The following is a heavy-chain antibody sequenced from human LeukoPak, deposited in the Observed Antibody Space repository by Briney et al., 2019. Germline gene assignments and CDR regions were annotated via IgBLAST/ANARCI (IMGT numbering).Heavy chain of an antibody. CDR3: ARWYGYDSSGYSFDY. CDR2: IYTSGST. J-gene: IGHJ4*02. CDR1: GGSISSYY. V-gene: IGHV4-4*07. D-gene: IGHD3-22*01. Sequence: SETLSLTCTVSGGSISSYYWSWIRQPAGKGLEWIGRIYTSGSTNYNPSLKSRVTMSVDTSKSQFSLKLSSVTAADTAVYYCARWYGYDSSGYSFDYWGQGTLVTVSS.